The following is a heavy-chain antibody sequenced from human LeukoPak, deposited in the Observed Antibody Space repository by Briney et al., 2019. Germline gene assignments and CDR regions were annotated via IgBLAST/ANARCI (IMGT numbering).Heavy chain of an antibody. Sequence: SETLSLTCAVSGGSISSGGYSWSWIRQPPGKGLEWIGYIYHSGSTYYNPSLKSRVTVSVDTSKSQLSLRLNSVTAADTSVYYCARHCNAGACSMFKTFDVWGQGTMVTVSS. V-gene: IGHV4-30-2*03. CDR2: IYHSGST. CDR1: GGSISSGGYS. J-gene: IGHJ3*01. CDR3: ARHCNAGACSMFKTFDV. D-gene: IGHD2-15*01.